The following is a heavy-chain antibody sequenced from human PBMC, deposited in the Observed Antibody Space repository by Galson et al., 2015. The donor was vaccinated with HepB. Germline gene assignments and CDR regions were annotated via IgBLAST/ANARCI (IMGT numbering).Heavy chain of an antibody. Sequence: SVKVSCKASGYTFTSYGISWVRQAPGQGLEWMGWISAYNGNTDYAQKLQGRVTMTTDTSTSTAYMELRSLRSDDTAVYYCARGPDYYDSSGYYVITIGRYFDYWGQGTLVTVSS. D-gene: IGHD3-22*01. J-gene: IGHJ4*02. CDR2: ISAYNGNT. CDR3: ARGPDYYDSSGYYVITIGRYFDY. V-gene: IGHV1-18*04. CDR1: GYTFTSYG.